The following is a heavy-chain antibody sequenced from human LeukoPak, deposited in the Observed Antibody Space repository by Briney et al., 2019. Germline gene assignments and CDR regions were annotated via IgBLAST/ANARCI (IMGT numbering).Heavy chain of an antibody. D-gene: IGHD2-15*01. CDR2: ISAYNGNT. CDR1: GYTFTSYG. V-gene: IGHV1-18*01. J-gene: IGHJ6*03. Sequence: ASVKVSCKASGYTFTSYGISWVRQAPGQGLEWMGWISAYNGNTNYAEKLQDRVTMTTDTSTSTAYMDLRSLRSDDTAVYYCARVEDIPYHMDVWGKGTTVTISS. CDR3: ARVEDIPYHMDV.